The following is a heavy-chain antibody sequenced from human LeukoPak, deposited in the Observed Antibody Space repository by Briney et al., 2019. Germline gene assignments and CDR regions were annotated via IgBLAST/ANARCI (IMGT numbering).Heavy chain of an antibody. J-gene: IGHJ5*02. V-gene: IGHV3-23*01. CDR2: IGSSGAAT. CDR1: RFTFSSSA. Sequence: GGSLRLSCAATRFTFSSSAMHWVRQAPGKGLEWVSGIGSSGAATYYADSVKGRFTISRDNSKNTLYLQMNSLRAEDTAVYYCAKGFMGATPNWGFDPWGQGTLVTDSS. CDR3: AKGFMGATPNWGFDP. D-gene: IGHD1-26*01.